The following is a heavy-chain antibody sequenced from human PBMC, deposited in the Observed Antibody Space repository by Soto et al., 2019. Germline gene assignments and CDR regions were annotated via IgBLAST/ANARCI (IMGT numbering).Heavy chain of an antibody. V-gene: IGHV5-51*01. J-gene: IGHJ6*02. CDR1: GYSFTSYW. CDR2: IYPGDSDT. CDR3: ARPDYGGISGDGYYYYVMDV. Sequence: PGESLKISCKGSGYSFTSYWIGWVRQMPGKGLEWMGIIYPGDSDTRYSPSFQGQVTISADKSISTAYLQWSSLKASDTAMYYCARPDYGGISGDGYYYYVMDVWGQGTTVTVSS. D-gene: IGHD4-17*01.